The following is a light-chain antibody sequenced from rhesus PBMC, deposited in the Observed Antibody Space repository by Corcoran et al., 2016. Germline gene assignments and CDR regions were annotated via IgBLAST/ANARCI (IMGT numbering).Light chain of an antibody. CDR2: GAS. CDR1: QSVSSY. CDR3: HQYNNWNS. Sequence: EIVMTQSPATLSLSPGERATLSCRASQSVSSYVAWYKQKPEQAPRLHITGASSRATVIPDSFRCSGSGTDFPLIFRILEPEDLGVYYFHQYNNWNSFGQGTKVEI. J-gene: IGKJ2*01. V-gene: IGKV3S9*01.